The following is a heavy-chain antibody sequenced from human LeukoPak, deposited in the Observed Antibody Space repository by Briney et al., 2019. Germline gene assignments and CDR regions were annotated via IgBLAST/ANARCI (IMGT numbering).Heavy chain of an antibody. CDR2: INKDGSEK. V-gene: IGHV3-7*01. CDR3: ARWPGTFDY. J-gene: IGHJ4*02. Sequence: PGGSLRLSCAPSGFTFSDYWMSWVRQAPGKGLEWVANINKDGSEKFRVASVKGRFTISRDNAKNSLYLQMTRLRAEDTAVYYCARWPGTFDYWGQGTLVTVSS. CDR1: GFTFSDYW. D-gene: IGHD1-1*01.